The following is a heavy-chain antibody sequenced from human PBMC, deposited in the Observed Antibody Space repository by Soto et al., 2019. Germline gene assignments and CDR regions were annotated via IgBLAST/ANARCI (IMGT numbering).Heavy chain of an antibody. V-gene: IGHV1-18*01. J-gene: IGHJ4*02. CDR2: ISVDNGET. Sequence: QVQLVQSGTEEKKAGSSVRVSCKTSGYTFTTFGISWIRQAPGQGREWFAWISVDNGETNYAKKAQGRVTVTTDTLTTTAYLELRSLRPDDTAVYYCARVYCGGDCFSGGDFDYWGQGTLVTVSP. CDR1: GYTFTTFG. D-gene: IGHD2-21*01. CDR3: ARVYCGGDCFSGGDFDY.